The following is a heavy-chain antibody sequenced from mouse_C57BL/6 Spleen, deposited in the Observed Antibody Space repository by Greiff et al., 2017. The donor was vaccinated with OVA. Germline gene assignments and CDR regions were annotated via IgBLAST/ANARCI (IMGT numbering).Heavy chain of an antibody. Sequence: VQLQQSGAELVRPGASVKLSCKASGYTFTDYYINWVKQRPGQGLEWIARIYPGSGNTYYNEKFKGKATLTAEKSSSTAYMQLSSLTSEDSAVYFCARSGGLTGTYAMDYWGQGTSVTVSS. CDR2: IYPGSGNT. V-gene: IGHV1-76*01. CDR3: ARSGGLTGTYAMDY. CDR1: GYTFTDYY. J-gene: IGHJ4*01. D-gene: IGHD4-1*01.